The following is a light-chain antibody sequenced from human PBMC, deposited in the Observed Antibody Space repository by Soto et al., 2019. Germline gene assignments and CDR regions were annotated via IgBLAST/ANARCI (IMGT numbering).Light chain of an antibody. V-gene: IGKV1-33*01. Sequence: DIQMTQSPSSLSASVGDRVTITCQASQDITNHLNWYQQKAGKAPKVLIYDASNLETGVPARFSGSGSGTEFTLTISSLQSEDFAVYYCQHYNTWPWTFGQGTKVDIK. J-gene: IGKJ1*01. CDR3: QHYNTWPWT. CDR1: QDITNH. CDR2: DAS.